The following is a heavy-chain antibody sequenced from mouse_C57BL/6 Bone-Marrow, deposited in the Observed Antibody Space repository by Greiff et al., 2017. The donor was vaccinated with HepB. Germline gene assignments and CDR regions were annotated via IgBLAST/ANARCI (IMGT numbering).Heavy chain of an antibody. CDR3: ARSNYGNYVYY. V-gene: IGHV1-69*01. J-gene: IGHJ2*01. CDR2: IDPSDSYT. CDR1: GYTFTSYW. Sequence: VQLQQPGAELVMPGASVKLSCKASGYTFTSYWMHWVKQRPGQGLEWIGEIDPSDSYTNYNQKFKGKSTLTVDKSSSPAYMQLSSLTSEDSAVYYCARSNYGNYVYYWGQGTTLTVSS. D-gene: IGHD2-1*01.